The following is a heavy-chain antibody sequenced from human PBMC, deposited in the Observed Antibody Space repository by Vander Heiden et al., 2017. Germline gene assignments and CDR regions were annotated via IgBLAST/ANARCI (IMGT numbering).Heavy chain of an antibody. CDR3: ARDRYPWYGDF. Sequence: QVQLVESGGGVVQPGGSLSLSCAASEFSFSYYGMHWVRQAPGKGLDWVAFIQSDGSKKYYADPVKGRFTISRDNSQNMMYLQMNSLRAEDTAVYYCARDRYPWYGDFWGRGTLVSVSS. D-gene: IGHD3-9*01. J-gene: IGHJ2*01. CDR1: EFSFSYYG. CDR2: IQSDGSKK. V-gene: IGHV3-30*02.